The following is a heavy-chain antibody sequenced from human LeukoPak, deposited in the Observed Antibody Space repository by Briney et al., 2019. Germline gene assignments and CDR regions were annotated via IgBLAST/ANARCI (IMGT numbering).Heavy chain of an antibody. CDR1: GGSISSYY. D-gene: IGHD3-16*01. CDR3: ARDFYAGINDAFDI. Sequence: PSETLSLTCTVSGGSISSYYWSWIRQPAGKGLEWIGRIYTSGSTNYNPSLKSRVTMSVDTSKNQFSLKLSSVTAADTAVYYCARDFYAGINDAFDIWGQGTMVTVSS. V-gene: IGHV4-4*07. J-gene: IGHJ3*02. CDR2: IYTSGST.